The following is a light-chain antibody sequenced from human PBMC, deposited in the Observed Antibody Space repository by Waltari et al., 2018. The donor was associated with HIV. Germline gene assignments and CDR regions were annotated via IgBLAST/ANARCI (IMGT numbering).Light chain of an antibody. J-gene: IGLJ2*01. Sequence: QVVLTQAPSASASLGTSVNFTCTLSSGHSSYDIAWHQQPPGKGPRYLMKLHSDGSHNRGDGIPVRFSGSSSGAERHLIISRLHSDDEADYYCQTWGSGIVIFGGGTKLTVL. CDR2: LHSDGSH. CDR3: QTWGSGIVI. CDR1: SGHSSYD. V-gene: IGLV4-69*01.